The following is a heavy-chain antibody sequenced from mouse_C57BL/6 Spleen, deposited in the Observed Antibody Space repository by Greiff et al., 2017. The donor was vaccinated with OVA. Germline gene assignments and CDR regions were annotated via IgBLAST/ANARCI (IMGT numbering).Heavy chain of an antibody. CDR3: ARSFTTVVATDY. V-gene: IGHV1-81*01. J-gene: IGHJ2*01. Sequence: QVQLQQSGAELARPGASVKLSCKASGYTFTSYGISWVKQRTGQGLEWIGEIYPRSGNTYYNEKFKGKATLTADKSSSTAYMELRILTSENSAVYFCARSFTTVVATDYWGQGTTLTVSS. D-gene: IGHD1-1*01. CDR1: GYTFTSYG. CDR2: IYPRSGNT.